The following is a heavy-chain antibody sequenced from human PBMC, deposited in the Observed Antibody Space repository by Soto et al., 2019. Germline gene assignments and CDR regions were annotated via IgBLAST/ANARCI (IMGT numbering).Heavy chain of an antibody. D-gene: IGHD4-17*01. V-gene: IGHV1-18*01. CDR3: ARDNGGTSDP. CDR1: GGTFSSYA. J-gene: IGHJ5*01. Sequence: ASVKVSCKASGGTFSSYAISWVRHAPGQGLEWMGGIIPYNGNTNYAQKLQGRVTMTADTSTSTAYMELRSLRSDDTAVYYCARDNGGTSDPWGQGTLVPVSS. CDR2: IIPYNGNT.